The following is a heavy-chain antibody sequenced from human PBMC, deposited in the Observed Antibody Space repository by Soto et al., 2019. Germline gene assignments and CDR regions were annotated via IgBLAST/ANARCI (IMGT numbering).Heavy chain of an antibody. CDR3: ASQSGSFSS. V-gene: IGHV5-51*01. Sequence: PGESLKISCKGSGYSFPNYWLGWVRQMPGKGLEWMGIIFPGDSDTRYSPSFQGQVTISADKSISTAYLQWTSLKASDTAMYYCASQSGSFSSWGQGTLVTVSS. D-gene: IGHD1-26*01. CDR2: IFPGDSDT. CDR1: GYSFPNYW. J-gene: IGHJ5*02.